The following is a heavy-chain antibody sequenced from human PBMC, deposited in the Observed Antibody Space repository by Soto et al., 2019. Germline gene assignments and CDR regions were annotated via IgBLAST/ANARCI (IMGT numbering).Heavy chain of an antibody. CDR2: ISGSGRTI. V-gene: IGHV3-11*01. D-gene: IGHD3-16*01. Sequence: GGSLSLSCAASGIVFSDYMSWVRQAPGKGLEWLSYISGSGRTIYSADSVKGRFTISRDNATNSLYLQMNNVRTEDTAVYYCARLPFPWGWFDPWGQGTLVTVSS. CDR1: GIVFSDY. J-gene: IGHJ5*02. CDR3: ARLPFPWGWFDP.